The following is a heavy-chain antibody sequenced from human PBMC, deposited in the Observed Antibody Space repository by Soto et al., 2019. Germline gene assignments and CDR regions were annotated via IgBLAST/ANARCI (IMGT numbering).Heavy chain of an antibody. CDR1: GFSLSTSGVG. CDR3: AHRQSSWDNNWFDP. Sequence: ESGPTLVNPTQTLTLTCTFSGFSLSTSGVGVGWIRQPPGKALEWLALIYWDDDKRYSPSLKSRLTITKDTSKNQVVLTMTNMGPVDTATYYCAHRQSSWDNNWFDPWGQGTLVTVSS. D-gene: IGHD6-13*01. J-gene: IGHJ5*02. V-gene: IGHV2-5*02. CDR2: IYWDDDK.